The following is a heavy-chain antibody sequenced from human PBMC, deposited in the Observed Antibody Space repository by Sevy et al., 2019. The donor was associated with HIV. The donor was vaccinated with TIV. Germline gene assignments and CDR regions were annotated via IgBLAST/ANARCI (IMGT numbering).Heavy chain of an antibody. CDR2: ISSSGSYI. D-gene: IGHD6-19*01. CDR1: GFTFSIYS. CDR3: AREAGVAGPY. Sequence: GGSLRLSCAASGFTFSIYSFNWLRQAPGKGLEWVSSISSSGSYIYYADSVKGRFTISRDNAKNSLYLQMNSLRAEDTVVYYWAREAGVAGPYWGQGTLVTVSS. J-gene: IGHJ4*02. V-gene: IGHV3-21*01.